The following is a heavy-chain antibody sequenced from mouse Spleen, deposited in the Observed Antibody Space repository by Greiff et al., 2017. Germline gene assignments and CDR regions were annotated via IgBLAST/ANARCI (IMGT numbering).Heavy chain of an antibody. V-gene: IGHV14-4*01. CDR1: GFNIKDDY. J-gene: IGHJ2*01. CDR3: TPRVFDY. Sequence: EVKLMESGAELVRPGASVKLSCTASGFNIKDDYMHWVKQRPEQGLEWIGWIDPENGDTEYASKFQGKATITADTSSNTAYLQLSSLTSEDTAVYYCTPRVFDYWGQGTTLTVSS. CDR2: IDPENGDT.